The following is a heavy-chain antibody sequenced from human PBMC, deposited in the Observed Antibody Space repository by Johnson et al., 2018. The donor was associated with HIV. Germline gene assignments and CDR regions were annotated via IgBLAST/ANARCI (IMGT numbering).Heavy chain of an antibody. CDR3: ARDLVVGATPDHDAFDI. CDR2: ISYDGSNK. V-gene: IGHV3-30*03. CDR1: GFTFSSYG. D-gene: IGHD1-26*01. J-gene: IGHJ3*02. Sequence: QVQLVESGGGVVQPGRSLRLSCVASGFTFSSYGIHWVRQAPGKGLEWVAIISYDGSNKYYADSVKGRFTISRDNSKNTLYLQMNSLRAEDTAVYYCARDLVVGATPDHDAFDIWGQGTMVTVSS.